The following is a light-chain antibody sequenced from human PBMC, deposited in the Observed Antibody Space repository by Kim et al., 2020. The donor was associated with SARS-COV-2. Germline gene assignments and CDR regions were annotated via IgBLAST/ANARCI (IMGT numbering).Light chain of an antibody. CDR1: SSDVDDYNY. CDR3: SSYTSSSGLMV. J-gene: IGLJ3*02. Sequence: QSALTQPASVSGSPGQSISISCTGTSSDVDDYNYVSWYQQHPGKAPKLMIYEVTKRPSGVSYRFSGSKSGNTASLTISGLQAEYEADYYCSSYTSSSGLMVFGGGTQLTVL. CDR2: EVT. V-gene: IGLV2-14*01.